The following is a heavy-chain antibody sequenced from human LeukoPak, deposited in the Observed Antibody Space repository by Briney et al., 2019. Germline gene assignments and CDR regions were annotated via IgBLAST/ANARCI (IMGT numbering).Heavy chain of an antibody. CDR2: IWYDGSNK. CDR3: AKDHGYSYGPFDY. J-gene: IGHJ4*02. CDR1: GFTFSSYG. D-gene: IGHD5-18*01. V-gene: IGHV3-33*06. Sequence: GRSLRLSCAASGFTFSSYGMHWVRQAPGKGLEWVAVIWYDGSNKYYADSVKSRFTISRDNSKNTLYLQMNSLRAEDTAVYYCAKDHGYSYGPFDYWGQGTLVTVSS.